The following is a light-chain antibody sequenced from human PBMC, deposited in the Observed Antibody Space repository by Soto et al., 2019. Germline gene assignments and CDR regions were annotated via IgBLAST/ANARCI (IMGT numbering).Light chain of an antibody. CDR2: EGS. V-gene: IGLV2-23*01. CDR1: SSDVGSYNL. J-gene: IGLJ1*01. Sequence: QSALTQPASVSGSPGQSITISCTGTSSDVGSYNLVSWFQHHPGKAPKLMIYEGSKRPSGVSDRFSGSKSGNTASLTISGLQAEDEAEYYCCSYAGRSTLVFGSGTKLTVL. CDR3: CSYAGRSTLV.